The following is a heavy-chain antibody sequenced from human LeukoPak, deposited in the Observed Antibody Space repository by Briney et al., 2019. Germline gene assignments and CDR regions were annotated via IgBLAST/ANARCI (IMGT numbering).Heavy chain of an antibody. CDR3: ARDRSSGWYYFDY. CDR2: IIPIFGTA. Sequence: ASVKVSCKASGGAFSSYAISWVRQAPGQGLEWMGGIIPIFGTANYAQKFQGRVTITADESTSTAYMELSSLRSEDTAVYYCARDRSSGWYYFDYWGQGTLVTVSS. J-gene: IGHJ4*02. V-gene: IGHV1-69*13. D-gene: IGHD6-19*01. CDR1: GGAFSSYA.